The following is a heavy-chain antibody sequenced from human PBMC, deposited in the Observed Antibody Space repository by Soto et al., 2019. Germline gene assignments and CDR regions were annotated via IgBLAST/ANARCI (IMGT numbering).Heavy chain of an antibody. CDR3: ARSFGSGAGFDY. Sequence: QVQLVQSAAEVKKPGASVKVSCKASGYTFSNYGISWVRQAPGQGLEWTAWISGYNGDTKNAQRLQGRATVTTDTSTSTSYMDVRSLGSDDTAIYYCARSFGSGAGFDYWGQGTLVTVSS. CDR2: ISGYNGDT. CDR1: GYTFSNYG. V-gene: IGHV1-18*01. D-gene: IGHD3-10*01. J-gene: IGHJ4*02.